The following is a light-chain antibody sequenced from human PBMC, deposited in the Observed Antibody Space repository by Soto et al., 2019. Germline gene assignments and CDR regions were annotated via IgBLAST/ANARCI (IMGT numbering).Light chain of an antibody. CDR1: QSVSSNY. Sequence: EIVLTQSPGTLSLSPGERATLSCRASQSVSSNYLAWYQQKRGQAPRLLIYGASSRATGIPTRFSGSGSGTDFTLAISRLEPEDLAVYYCQPYDTSPRTFGQGTMVEI. CDR3: QPYDTSPRT. V-gene: IGKV3-20*01. J-gene: IGKJ1*01. CDR2: GAS.